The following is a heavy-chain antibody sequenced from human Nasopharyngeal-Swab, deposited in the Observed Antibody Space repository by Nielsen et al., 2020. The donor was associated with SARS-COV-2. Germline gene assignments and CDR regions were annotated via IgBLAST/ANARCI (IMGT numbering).Heavy chain of an antibody. J-gene: IGHJ4*02. CDR2: IHPSGGRT. V-gene: IGHV1-46*01. CDR3: ARDLSDVTVAVSGTVGFDC. D-gene: IGHD6-19*01. Sequence: ASVKVSCKTSGYTFSNYYMHWVRQAPGQGLEWMGIIHPSGGRTIYSQKFQGRVSMTRDTSTSTVYMELSSLTSEDTAMYYCARDLSDVTVAVSGTVGFDCWSQGTLVTVSS. CDR1: GYTFSNYY.